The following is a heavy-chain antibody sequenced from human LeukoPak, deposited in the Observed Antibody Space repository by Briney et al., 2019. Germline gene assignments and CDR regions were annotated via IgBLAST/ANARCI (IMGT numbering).Heavy chain of an antibody. Sequence: SETLSLTCTASGGSISSYYWSWIRQPAGKGLEWIGRIYTSGSTNYNPSLKSRVTMSVDTSKNQFSLKLSSVTAADTAVYYCARDRREAGYYGSGSYYTDYWGQGTLVTVSS. J-gene: IGHJ4*02. D-gene: IGHD3-10*01. V-gene: IGHV4-4*07. CDR2: IYTSGST. CDR1: GGSISSYY. CDR3: ARDRREAGYYGSGSYYTDY.